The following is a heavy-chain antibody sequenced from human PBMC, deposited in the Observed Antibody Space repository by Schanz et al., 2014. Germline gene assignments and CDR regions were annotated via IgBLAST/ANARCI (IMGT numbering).Heavy chain of an antibody. D-gene: IGHD2-15*01. CDR2: IWSDGSGK. J-gene: IGHJ6*02. CDR3: AKARRKSNCSGGRCFHYSYYGMDV. Sequence: QEQLVESGGGLVQPGGSLRLSCAASGFTFSSYGMHWVRQAPGKGLEWVAVIWSDGSGKYYADSVKGRFTISRDNSKNILYLQMNSLRAEDTAVYYCAKARRKSNCSGGRCFHYSYYGMDVWGQGTTVTVSS. V-gene: IGHV3-33*06. CDR1: GFTFSSYG.